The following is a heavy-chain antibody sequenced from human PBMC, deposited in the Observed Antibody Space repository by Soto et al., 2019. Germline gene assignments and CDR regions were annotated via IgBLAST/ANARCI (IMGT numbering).Heavy chain of an antibody. CDR2: IIPIFGTA. CDR3: ARGADYDFWSGYYTDTAFDY. V-gene: IGHV1-69*13. Sequence: SVKFACKASGGTFSSDAISWVGQAPGQGLEWMGGIIPIFGTANYAQKFQGRVTITADESTSTAYMELSSLRSEDTAVYYCARGADYDFWSGYYTDTAFDYWGQ. J-gene: IGHJ4*02. CDR1: GGTFSSDA. D-gene: IGHD3-3*01.